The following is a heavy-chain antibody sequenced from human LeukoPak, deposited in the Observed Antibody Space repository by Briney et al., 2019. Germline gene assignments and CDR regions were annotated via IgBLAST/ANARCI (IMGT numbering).Heavy chain of an antibody. CDR3: PXXXXNYNILTGYYANYFDY. Sequence: ASVKVSCKASGYTFTNYGISWVRQAPGQGLEWMRWISAYNGNTNYAQKLQGRVTMTTDTSTGTAYTEQRSLRSDDTAVDYCPXXXXNYNILTGYYANYFDYWGQGTLVTVSS. V-gene: IGHV1-18*01. CDR1: GYTFTNYG. CDR2: ISAYNGNT. J-gene: IGHJ4*02. D-gene: IGHD3-9*01.